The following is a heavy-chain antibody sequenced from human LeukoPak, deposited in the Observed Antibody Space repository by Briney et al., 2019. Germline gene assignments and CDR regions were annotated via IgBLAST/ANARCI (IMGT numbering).Heavy chain of an antibody. J-gene: IGHJ4*02. D-gene: IGHD6-19*01. CDR3: ARGLRIAVAGNIDY. CDR1: GYTFTSYY. CDR2: INPSGSST. Sequence: ASVKVSCEASGYTFTSYYMHWVRQAPGQGLEWMGLINPSGSSTSYAQKFQGRLSLTRDMSTSTDYMELSSLRSEDTAVYYCARGLRIAVAGNIDYWGQGTLVTVSS. V-gene: IGHV1-46*01.